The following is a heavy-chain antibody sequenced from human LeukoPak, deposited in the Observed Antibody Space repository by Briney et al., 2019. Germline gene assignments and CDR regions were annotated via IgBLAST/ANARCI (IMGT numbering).Heavy chain of an antibody. V-gene: IGHV3-53*01. CDR2: IYRDNT. CDR1: GFTVSTNS. J-gene: IGHJ4*02. Sequence: GGSLRLSCTVSGFTVSTNSMSWVRQAPGKGLEWVSFIYRDNTHYSDAVKGRFTISRDNSKNTLYLQMNSLRAEDTAVYYCARRAGAYSHPYDYWGQGTLVTVSS. CDR3: ARRAGAYSHPYDY. D-gene: IGHD4/OR15-4a*01.